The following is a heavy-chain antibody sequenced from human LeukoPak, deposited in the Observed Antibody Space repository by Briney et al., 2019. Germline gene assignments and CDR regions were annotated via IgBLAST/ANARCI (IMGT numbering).Heavy chain of an antibody. J-gene: IGHJ4*02. V-gene: IGHV3-23*01. CDR3: AKWGDYDVLTGYYVSDY. CDR1: GFTFSNYA. Sequence: GGSLRLSFAASGFTFSNYAISWVRQAPGKGLEWVSAITGSGGNTYYADSVKGRFTISRDHSKNTVFLQMNSLRAEDTAVHYCAKWGDYDVLTGYYVSDYWGQGTLVTVSS. D-gene: IGHD3-9*01. CDR2: ITGSGGNT.